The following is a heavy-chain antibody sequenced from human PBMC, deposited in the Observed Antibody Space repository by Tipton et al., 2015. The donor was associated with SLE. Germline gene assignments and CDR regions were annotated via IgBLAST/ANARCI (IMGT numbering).Heavy chain of an antibody. J-gene: IGHJ4*02. V-gene: IGHV4-59*01. D-gene: IGHD5-24*01. CDR3: ARDGDGYNLWYFDY. Sequence: TLSLTCTVSGGSISTYYWNWIRQPPGKGLEWIGYIYYSGSTNYNPSLKSRVTISPDTSKNQFSLKLSSVTAADTAVYYCARDGDGYNLWYFDYWGQGTLVTVSS. CDR1: GGSISTYY. CDR2: IYYSGST.